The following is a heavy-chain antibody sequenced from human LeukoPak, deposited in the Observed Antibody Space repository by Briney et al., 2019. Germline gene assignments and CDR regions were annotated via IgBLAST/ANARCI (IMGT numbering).Heavy chain of an antibody. Sequence: ASVKVSCKASGCTFTHYDIHWVRQASGQGLEWMGRMNANSGNANYAQKFQGRVTMTRITSISTAYLDLRGLRSDDTAVYFCARSGYDSPDGDFWGQGTLVTVSS. CDR1: GCTFTHYD. J-gene: IGHJ4*02. D-gene: IGHD6-25*01. V-gene: IGHV1-8*01. CDR2: MNANSGNA. CDR3: ARSGYDSPDGDF.